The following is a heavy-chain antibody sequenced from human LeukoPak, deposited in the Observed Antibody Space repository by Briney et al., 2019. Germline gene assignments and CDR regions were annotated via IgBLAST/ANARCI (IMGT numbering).Heavy chain of an antibody. CDR3: ASSRGRYDIADY. J-gene: IGHJ4*02. CDR1: GFTFSDYY. CDR2: ISSSSSYT. Sequence: PGGSLRLSCAASGFTFSDYYMSWISQAPGKGLEWVSYISSSSSYTNYADSVKGRFTISRDNAKNSLYLQMNSLRAEDTAVYYCASSRGRYDIADYWGQGTLVTVSS. V-gene: IGHV3-11*06. D-gene: IGHD3-22*01.